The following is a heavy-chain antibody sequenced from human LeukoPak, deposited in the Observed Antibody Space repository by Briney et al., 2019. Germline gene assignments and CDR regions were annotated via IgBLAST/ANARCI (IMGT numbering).Heavy chain of an antibody. Sequence: PGGSLRLSCAASGFTFSSYAMSWVRLAPGKGLEWVSAISCDDGTTYYADSVKGRFTISRDYSKNTLYLQLNSLRAEDTAVYYCARGPCSSTSCNGFYGMDVWGQGTTVTVSS. V-gene: IGHV3-23*01. CDR2: ISCDDGTT. J-gene: IGHJ6*02. D-gene: IGHD2-2*01. CDR1: GFTFSSYA. CDR3: ARGPCSSTSCNGFYGMDV.